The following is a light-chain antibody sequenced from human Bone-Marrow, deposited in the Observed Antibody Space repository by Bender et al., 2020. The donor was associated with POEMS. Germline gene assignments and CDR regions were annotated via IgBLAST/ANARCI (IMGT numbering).Light chain of an antibody. J-gene: IGLJ7*01. CDR1: SSDVGGYNY. Sequence: QSALTQPASVSGSPGQSGTISCTGTSSDVGGYNYVSWYQQHPGKVPKLMIYDVTERPSGVPDRFSGSKSGNTASLTISGLQAEDEADYYCSSYTSSSTLAVFGGGTQLTVL. CDR2: DVT. V-gene: IGLV2-14*01. CDR3: SSYTSSSTLAV.